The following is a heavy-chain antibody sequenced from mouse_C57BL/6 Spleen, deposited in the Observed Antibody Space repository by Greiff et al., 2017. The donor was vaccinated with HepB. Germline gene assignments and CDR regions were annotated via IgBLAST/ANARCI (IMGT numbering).Heavy chain of an antibody. CDR3: ARGATVWYFDV. CDR1: GYTFTDYY. Sequence: VQLQQSGPVLVKPGASVKMSCKASGYTFTDYYMNWVKQSHGKSLEWIGVINPYNGGTSYNQKFKGKATLTVDKSSSTAYMELNSLTSEDSAVYYCARGATVWYFDVWGTGTTVTVSS. D-gene: IGHD1-1*01. J-gene: IGHJ1*03. V-gene: IGHV1-19*01. CDR2: INPYNGGT.